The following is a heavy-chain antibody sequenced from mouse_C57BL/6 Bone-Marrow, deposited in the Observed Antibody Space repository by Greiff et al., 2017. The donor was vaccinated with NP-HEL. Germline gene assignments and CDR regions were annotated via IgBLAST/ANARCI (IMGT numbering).Heavy chain of an antibody. J-gene: IGHJ3*01. CDR3: ARPYGDYYGSSYWFAY. V-gene: IGHV1-72*01. Sequence: QVQLQQSGAELVKPGASVKLSCKASGYTFTSYWMHWVKQRPGRGLEWIGRIDPNSGGTKYNEKFKSKATLTVDKPSSTAYMQLSSLTSEDSAVYYCARPYGDYYGSSYWFAYWGQGTLVTVSA. CDR1: GYTFTSYW. CDR2: IDPNSGGT. D-gene: IGHD1-1*01.